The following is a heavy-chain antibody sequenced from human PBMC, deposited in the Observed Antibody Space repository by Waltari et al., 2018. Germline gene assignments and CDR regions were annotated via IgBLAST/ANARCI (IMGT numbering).Heavy chain of an antibody. Sequence: QVQLVQSGAEVKKPGASVKVSCKASGYTFTGYYMHWVRQAPGQGLEWMGWINPNSGGTNYAQKFQGRVTRTRDTSISTAYMELSRLRSDDTAVYYCARAPKYCSSTSCFLDYWGQGTLVTVSS. D-gene: IGHD2-2*01. V-gene: IGHV1-2*02. J-gene: IGHJ4*02. CDR3: ARAPKYCSSTSCFLDY. CDR2: INPNSGGT. CDR1: GYTFTGYY.